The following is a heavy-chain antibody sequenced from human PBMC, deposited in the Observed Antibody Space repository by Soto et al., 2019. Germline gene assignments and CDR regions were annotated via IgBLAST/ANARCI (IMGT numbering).Heavy chain of an antibody. CDR3: ARDVSLYDSSKYXL. J-gene: IGHJ4*02. Sequence: GASVKVSCKASGYNFIAYGISWVRQAPGQGPEWMGWISAYNGKTNSAQKFQGRVTMTTDTSTSTAYMELRSLRSDDTALYYCARDVSLYDSSKYXLWGQGTLVTVSS. CDR1: GYNFIAYG. D-gene: IGHD3-16*02. V-gene: IGHV1-18*01. CDR2: ISAYNGKT.